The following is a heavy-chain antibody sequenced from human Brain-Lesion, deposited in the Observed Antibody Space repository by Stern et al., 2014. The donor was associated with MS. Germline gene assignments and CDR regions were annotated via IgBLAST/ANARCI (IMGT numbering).Heavy chain of an antibody. CDR3: ARGAGVFDS. V-gene: IGHV4-39*02. CDR1: GGSIGRSSYY. D-gene: IGHD6-19*01. CDR2: IFYTGST. J-gene: IGHJ4*02. Sequence: QVQLVESGPGLVKPSETLSLTCTVSGGSIGRSSYYWGWIRQPPGKGLEWIGNIFYTGSTFYDPSLKSRVNISVDTSNHHFSLRLNSVTAADTAVYYCARGAGVFDSWGQGTLVTVSP.